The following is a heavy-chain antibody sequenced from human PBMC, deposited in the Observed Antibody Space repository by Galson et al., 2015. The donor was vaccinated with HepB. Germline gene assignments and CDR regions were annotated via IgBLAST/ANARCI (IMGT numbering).Heavy chain of an antibody. CDR2: INPRGGST. D-gene: IGHD2-15*01. Sequence: SVKVSCKASGYAFTSYYMHWVRQAPGQGLEWMGIINPRGGSTSYAQNFQVRVTMIRDTSTSTLYMELSSLRSEGTAVYYCARASTYCSGGSCVYYFDYWGQGTLVTVSS. CDR1: GYAFTSYY. V-gene: IGHV1-46*01. J-gene: IGHJ4*02. CDR3: ARASTYCSGGSCVYYFDY.